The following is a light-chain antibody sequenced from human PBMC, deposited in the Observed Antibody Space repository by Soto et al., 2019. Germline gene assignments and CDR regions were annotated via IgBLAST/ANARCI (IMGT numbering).Light chain of an antibody. Sequence: EIVMTQSPATLSVSPGEGATLSCRASQSVSSKLAWYQQKPGQAPRLLIYGASTRATGIPARFSCSGSGTEFTLIISSLQSEDSAVYYCQQYNSWLWTFGQGTKVEIK. J-gene: IGKJ1*01. CDR2: GAS. CDR3: QQYNSWLWT. CDR1: QSVSSK. V-gene: IGKV3-15*01.